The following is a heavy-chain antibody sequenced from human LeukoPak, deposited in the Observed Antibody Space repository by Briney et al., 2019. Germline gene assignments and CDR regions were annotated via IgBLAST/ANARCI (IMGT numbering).Heavy chain of an antibody. CDR3: ARGAGYCSGGSCYSYDY. D-gene: IGHD2-15*01. V-gene: IGHV1-46*01. CDR1: GYTFTRYH. Sequence: ASVKVSCKASGYTFTRYHMHWVRQAPGQGLEIMGIINPSGGSTTYAQKFQGRVTMTRDTSTSTVYMELSSLRSEGTAVYYCARGAGYCSGGSCYSYDYWGQGTLVTVSS. CDR2: INPSGGST. J-gene: IGHJ4*02.